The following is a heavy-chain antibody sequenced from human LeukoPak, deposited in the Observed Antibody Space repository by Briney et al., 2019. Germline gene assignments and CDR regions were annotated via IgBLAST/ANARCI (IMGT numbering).Heavy chain of an antibody. Sequence: SETLSLTCSVSGGAISSGGYYWSWIRQHPGKGLEWIGYIYYSGSTYYNPSLKSRVTISVDTSKNQFSLKLSSVTAADTAVYYCARQREQWLVDYWYFDLWGRGTLVTVSS. CDR3: ARQREQWLVDYWYFDL. V-gene: IGHV4-31*03. J-gene: IGHJ2*01. D-gene: IGHD6-19*01. CDR1: GGAISSGGYY. CDR2: IYYSGST.